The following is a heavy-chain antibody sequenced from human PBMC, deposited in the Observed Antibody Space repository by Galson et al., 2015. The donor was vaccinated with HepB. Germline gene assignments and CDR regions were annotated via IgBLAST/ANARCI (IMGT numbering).Heavy chain of an antibody. D-gene: IGHD2-15*01. CDR1: GYTFSSYS. V-gene: IGHV1-18*04. J-gene: IGHJ5*02. Sequence: SVKVSCKASGYTFSSYSIAWVRQAPGEGLEWMGWISAYDSSTNYAQKLQGRVTLTTETSTTTAYMELRSLRSDDTAVYYCARGAFVAEVTATLNNWFDPWGQGTLVTVSS. CDR3: ARGAFVAEVTATLNNWFDP. CDR2: ISAYDSST.